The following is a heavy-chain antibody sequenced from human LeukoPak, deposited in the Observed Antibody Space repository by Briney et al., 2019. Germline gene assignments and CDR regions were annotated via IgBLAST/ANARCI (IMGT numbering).Heavy chain of an antibody. J-gene: IGHJ4*02. V-gene: IGHV3-21*01. CDR1: EFTFSSYA. D-gene: IGHD3-9*01. Sequence: PGGSLRLSCAASEFTFSSYAMSWVRQAPGKGLEWVSSISSSSSYIYYADSVKGRFTISRDNAKNSLYLQMNSLRAEDTAVYYCASLSYDILTGCYMGDYWGQGTLVTVSS. CDR3: ASLSYDILTGCYMGDY. CDR2: ISSSSSYI.